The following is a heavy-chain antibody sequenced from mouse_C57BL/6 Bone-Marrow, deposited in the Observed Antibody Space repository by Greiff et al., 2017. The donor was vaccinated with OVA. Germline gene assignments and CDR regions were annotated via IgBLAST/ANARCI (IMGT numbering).Heavy chain of an antibody. CDR3: ARRGIITTVVATGAMDY. J-gene: IGHJ4*01. D-gene: IGHD1-1*01. CDR1: GFTFSSYG. Sequence: EAQVVESGGDLVKPGGSLKLSCAASGFTFSSYGMSWVRQTPDKRLEWVATISSGGSYTYYPDSVKGRFTISRDNAKNTLYLQMSSLKSEDTAMYYCARRGIITTVVATGAMDYWGQGTSVTVSS. V-gene: IGHV5-6*01. CDR2: ISSGGSYT.